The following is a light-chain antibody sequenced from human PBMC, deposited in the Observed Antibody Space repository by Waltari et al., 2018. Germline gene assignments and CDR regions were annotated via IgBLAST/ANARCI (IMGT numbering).Light chain of an antibody. J-gene: IGLJ3*02. Sequence: QSALTQPASVSGSPGPSLTISCTGTSSDVGGYNYVSWYQHLPGTAPKVMIYEVNNRPSGVSNRFSGSKSGNTASLTISGLQAEDEADYYCTSPTSSRTWVFGGGTKLTVL. V-gene: IGLV2-14*01. CDR2: EVN. CDR1: SSDVGGYNY. CDR3: TSPTSSRTWV.